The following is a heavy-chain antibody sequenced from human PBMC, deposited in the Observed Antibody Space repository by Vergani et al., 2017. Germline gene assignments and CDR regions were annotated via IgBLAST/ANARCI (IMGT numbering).Heavy chain of an antibody. D-gene: IGHD2-15*01. CDR3: ARGGKGIIMVVPSTHL. Sequence: QVQLVESGGGVVQPGGSLRLSCAAPGLTFTNYGIHWVRQAPGKGLEWVAVISYKGTEKKYADSVNGRFTILRDNSKKMMSLQMNSLRVEDTAVYYCARGGKGIIMVVPSTHLWGQGTQVSVS. V-gene: IGHV3-30*19. CDR1: GLTFTNYG. J-gene: IGHJ4*02. CDR2: ISYKGTEK.